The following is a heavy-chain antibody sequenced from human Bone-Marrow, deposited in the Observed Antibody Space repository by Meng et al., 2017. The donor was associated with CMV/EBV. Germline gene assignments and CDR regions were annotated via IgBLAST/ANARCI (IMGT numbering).Heavy chain of an antibody. CDR3: ARTMHCSSTSCYGRYYYGMDV. CDR1: GGSFSGYY. J-gene: IGHJ6*02. CDR2: INHSGST. Sequence: SETLSLTCAVYGGSFSGYYWSWIRQPPGKGLEWIGEINHSGSTNYNPSLKSRVTISVDTSKNQFSLKLSSVTAADTAVYYCARTMHCSSTSCYGRYYYGMDVWGQGTTVTVSS. V-gene: IGHV4-34*01. D-gene: IGHD2-2*01.